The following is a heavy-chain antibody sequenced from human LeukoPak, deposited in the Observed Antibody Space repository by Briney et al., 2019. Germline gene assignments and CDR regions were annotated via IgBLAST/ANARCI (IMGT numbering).Heavy chain of an antibody. CDR3: ARDRAAADNWFDP. J-gene: IGHJ5*02. CDR2: IYYSGST. V-gene: IGHV4-39*07. Sequence: SETLSLTCAVSGGSISSSSYYWGWIRQPPGKGLEWIGSIYYSGSTYYNPSLKSRVTISVDTSKDQFSLKLSSVTAADTAVYYCARDRAAADNWFDPWGQGTLVTVSS. D-gene: IGHD6-13*01. CDR1: GGSISSSSYY.